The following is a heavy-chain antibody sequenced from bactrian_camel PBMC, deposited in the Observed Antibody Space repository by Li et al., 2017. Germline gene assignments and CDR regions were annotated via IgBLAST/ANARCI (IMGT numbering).Heavy chain of an antibody. D-gene: IGHD2*01. V-gene: IGHV3-3*01. CDR2: IGSDFA. CDR1: GYTISDRC. Sequence: LSCVPSGYTISDRCMGWFRQAPGKEREGVAIIGSDFASCADSVKGRFTVSRDNAKNTVYLQMNNLKPEDTAVYYCAAESVHDSGGYYCTYEYKYWGQGTQVTVS. J-gene: IGHJ4*01. CDR3: AAESVHDSGGYYCTYEYKY.